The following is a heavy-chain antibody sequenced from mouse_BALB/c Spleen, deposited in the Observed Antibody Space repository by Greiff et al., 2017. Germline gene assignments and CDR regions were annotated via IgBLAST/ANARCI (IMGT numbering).Heavy chain of an antibody. J-gene: IGHJ2*01. CDR3: ARGGDYGVRTGYYFDY. Sequence: DVKLVESGPGLVKPSQSLSLTCTVTGYSITSDYAWNWIRQFPGNKLEWMGYISYSGSTRYNPSLKSRVSITRDTSKNQFFLQLNSVTTEDTATYYCARGGDYGVRTGYYFDYWGQGTTLTVSS. D-gene: IGHD2-4*01. CDR1: GYSITSDYA. CDR2: ISYSGST. V-gene: IGHV3-2*02.